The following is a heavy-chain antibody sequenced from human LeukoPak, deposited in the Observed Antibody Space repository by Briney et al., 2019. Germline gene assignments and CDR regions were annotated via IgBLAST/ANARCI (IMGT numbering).Heavy chain of an antibody. V-gene: IGHV3-74*01. CDR3: ARENWYLDY. Sequence: GGSLRLSCAASGFTFSKNWMHWVCQVPGEGLVWVSRINTDGSSTGYADSVKGRFTISRDNAKNTLYLQMSSLRAEDTAVYYCARENWYLDYWGQGTLVTVSS. CDR1: GFTFSKNW. CDR2: INTDGSST. J-gene: IGHJ4*02. D-gene: IGHD1-1*01.